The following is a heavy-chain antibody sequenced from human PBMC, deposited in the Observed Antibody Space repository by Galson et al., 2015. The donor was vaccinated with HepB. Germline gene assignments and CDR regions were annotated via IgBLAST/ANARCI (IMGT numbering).Heavy chain of an antibody. CDR2: ISWNSGSI. CDR3: AKGYSSSWGDAFDI. Sequence: SLRLSCAASGFTFDDYAMHWVRQAPGKGLEWVSGISWNSGSIGYADSVKGRFTISRDNAKNSVYLQMNSLRAEDTALYYCAKGYSSSWGDAFDIWGQGTMVTVSS. V-gene: IGHV3-9*01. CDR1: GFTFDDYA. J-gene: IGHJ3*02. D-gene: IGHD6-13*01.